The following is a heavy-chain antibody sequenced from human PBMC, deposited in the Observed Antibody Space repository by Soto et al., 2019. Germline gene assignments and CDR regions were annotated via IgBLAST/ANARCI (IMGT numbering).Heavy chain of an antibody. CDR1: GYIFTSHG. J-gene: IGHJ4*02. CDR3: ARGSPPDY. V-gene: IGHV3-33*01. Sequence: QVQLVESGGGVVQPGRSLRLSCAASGYIFTSHGMHWVRQAPGKGLEWVAAIWHDGSNKYYADSVKGRFTISRDNSKKMLYLQMNSLRVEDTAVYYCARGSPPDYWGQGTLVTVSS. CDR2: IWHDGSNK.